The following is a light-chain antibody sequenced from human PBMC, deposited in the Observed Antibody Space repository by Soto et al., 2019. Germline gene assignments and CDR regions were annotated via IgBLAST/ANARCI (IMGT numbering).Light chain of an antibody. Sequence: EVVMTQSPSTLSASPGERATLSCRASQSVSSNLVWYQQKPGQAPRLLIYGASTRPTGIPARFSGSGSGTEFTLTISSLQSEYFAVYYYQQYNNWVTFGGGTKVEIK. CDR3: QQYNNWVT. J-gene: IGKJ4*01. CDR2: GAS. CDR1: QSVSSN. V-gene: IGKV3-15*01.